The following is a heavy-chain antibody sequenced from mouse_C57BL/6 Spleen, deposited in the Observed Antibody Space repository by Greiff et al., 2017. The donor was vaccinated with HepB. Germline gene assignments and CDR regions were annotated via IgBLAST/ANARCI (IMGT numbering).Heavy chain of an antibody. J-gene: IGHJ1*03. Sequence: QVQLQQSGAELVRPGASVTLSCKASGYTFTDYEMHWVKQTPVHGLEWIGAIDPETGGTAYNQKFKGKAILTADKSSSTAYMELRSLTSEDSAVYYCTRGGYGSSYHEVFDVWGTGTTVTVSS. CDR2: IDPETGGT. V-gene: IGHV1-15*01. D-gene: IGHD1-1*01. CDR3: TRGGYGSSYHEVFDV. CDR1: GYTFTDYE.